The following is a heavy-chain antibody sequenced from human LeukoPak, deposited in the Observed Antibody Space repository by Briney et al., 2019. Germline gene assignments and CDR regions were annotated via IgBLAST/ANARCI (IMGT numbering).Heavy chain of an antibody. CDR3: ARGGAYYYDSSGYYYV. D-gene: IGHD3-22*01. CDR2: IKQDGSEK. J-gene: IGHJ4*02. CDR1: GFTFNSYW. Sequence: PPGGPLRLSCAASGFTFNSYWMSWVRQAPGKGLEGVANIKQDGSEKYYVDSVKGRFTISRDNAKNSLYLQMNSLRAEDTAVYYCARGGAYYYDSSGYYYVWGQGTLVTVSS. V-gene: IGHV3-7*04.